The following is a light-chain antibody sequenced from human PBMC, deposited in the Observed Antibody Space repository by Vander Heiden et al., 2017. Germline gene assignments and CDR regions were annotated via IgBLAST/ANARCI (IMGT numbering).Light chain of an antibody. J-gene: IGKJ4*01. CDR1: QTISSY. CDR3: QQFDSDPQIT. V-gene: IGKV1-39*01. Sequence: DIQMTQSPSSLSASVGDRVTITCRASQTISSYLNWYQQKPGKAPKLLIYAASSLQSGVPSRFSGSGSGTDFTLTISSLQPEDIATYYCQQFDSDPQITFGGGTKVEIK. CDR2: AAS.